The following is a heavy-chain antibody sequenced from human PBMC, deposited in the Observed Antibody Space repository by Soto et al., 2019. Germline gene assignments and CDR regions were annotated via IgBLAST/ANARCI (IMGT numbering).Heavy chain of an antibody. CDR1: GGSISSYY. CDR3: AITGEGYCISTSCYGWFDP. CDR2: IFYFGST. D-gene: IGHD2-2*01. Sequence: SETLSLTCTVSGGSISSYYWSWIRQTQEKGLEWIGYIFYFGSTNYNPSLKSRVTISVDTCKNQFYLKLSSVTAADTAVYYCAITGEGYCISTSCYGWFDPWGQGTLVTVSS. V-gene: IGHV4-59*01. J-gene: IGHJ5*02.